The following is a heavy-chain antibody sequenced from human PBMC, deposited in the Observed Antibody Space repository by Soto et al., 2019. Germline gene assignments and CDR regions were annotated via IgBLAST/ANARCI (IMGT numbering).Heavy chain of an antibody. CDR2: IKQDGSEK. J-gene: IGHJ6*02. CDR1: GFTFSSYW. CDR3: ARLDFYYYYGMDV. V-gene: IGHV3-7*01. Sequence: EVQLVESGGGLVQPGGSLRLSCAASGFTFSSYWMSWVRQAPGKGLEWVANIKQDGSEKYYVDSVKGRFTISRDNAKNSLYLQMNSLRAEGTAVYYCARLDFYYYYGMDVWGQGTTVTVSS.